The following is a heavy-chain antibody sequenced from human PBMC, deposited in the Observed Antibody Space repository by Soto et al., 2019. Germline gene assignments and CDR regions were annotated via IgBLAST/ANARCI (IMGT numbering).Heavy chain of an antibody. CDR1: GGSISSSNW. J-gene: IGHJ3*02. D-gene: IGHD4-17*01. V-gene: IGHV4-4*02. Sequence: QVQLQESGPGLVKPSGTLSLTCAVSGGSISSSNWWSWVRQPPGKGLEWIGEIYHSGSTNYNPSLKSRVTISVDKSTNQFSLKLSSVTAADTAVYYCARGYGDYGGRYAFDIWGQGTMVTVSS. CDR3: ARGYGDYGGRYAFDI. CDR2: IYHSGST.